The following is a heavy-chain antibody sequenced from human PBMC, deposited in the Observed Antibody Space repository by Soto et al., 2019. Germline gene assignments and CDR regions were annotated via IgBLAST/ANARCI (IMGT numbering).Heavy chain of an antibody. CDR3: ARHRHPRGTVGATSPLDP. V-gene: IGHV3-53*01. Sequence: GGSLRLSCAISGFSVSSNYLSWVRQAPGKGLEWVSVHYSGGSTYYADPVQGRFTISRDKSNNTLYLQMRRVRAEDTAVYFCARHRHPRGTVGATSPLDPWGQGTQVTVSS. CDR1: GFSVSSNY. D-gene: IGHD1-26*01. J-gene: IGHJ5*02. CDR2: HYSGGST.